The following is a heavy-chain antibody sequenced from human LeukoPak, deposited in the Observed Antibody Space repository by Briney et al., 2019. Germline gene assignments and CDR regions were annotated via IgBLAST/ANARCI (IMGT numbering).Heavy chain of an antibody. D-gene: IGHD3-3*01. J-gene: IGHJ4*02. CDR2: INPNTGST. V-gene: IGHV1-2*02. CDR3: ARDFRRFLEWLSSYYFDY. CDR1: GYTFIDYF. Sequence: GASVKVSCKTSGYTFIDYFIHWVRQAPGQGLEWMGSINPNTGSTNYVQKFQGRVTMTRDTSISTAYMELSRLRSDDTAVYYCARDFRRFLEWLSSYYFDYWGQGTLVTVSS.